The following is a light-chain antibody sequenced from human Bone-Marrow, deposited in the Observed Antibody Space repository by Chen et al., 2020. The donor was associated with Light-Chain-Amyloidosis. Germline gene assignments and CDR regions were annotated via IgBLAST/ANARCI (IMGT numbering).Light chain of an antibody. V-gene: IGKV1-39*01. J-gene: IGKJ5*01. CDR3: QQSYSTLGIT. CDR2: AAS. Sequence: DIQMTQSPSSLSASVGDRVTSTCRASQSISSYLNWYQQKPGKAPKLLIYAASSLQSGVPSRFSGSGSGTDFTLTISSLQPEDFATYYCQQSYSTLGITFGQGTRLEIK. CDR1: QSISSY.